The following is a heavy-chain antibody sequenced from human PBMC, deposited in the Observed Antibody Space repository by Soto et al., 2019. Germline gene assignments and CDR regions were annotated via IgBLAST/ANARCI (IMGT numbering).Heavy chain of an antibody. D-gene: IGHD2-15*01. CDR2: ISYDGSNK. J-gene: IGHJ4*02. V-gene: IGHV3-30*18. CDR1: GFTFSSYG. Sequence: PGGSLRLSCAASGFTFSSYGMHWVRQAPGKGLEWVAVISYDGSNKYYADSVKGRFTISRDNSKNTLYLQMNSLRAEDTAVYYCAKDRLQIIDYWGQGTLVTVSS. CDR3: AKDRLQIIDY.